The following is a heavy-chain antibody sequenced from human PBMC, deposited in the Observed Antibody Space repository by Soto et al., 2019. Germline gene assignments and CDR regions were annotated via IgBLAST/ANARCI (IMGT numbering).Heavy chain of an antibody. J-gene: IGHJ2*01. Sequence: EVQLLESGGGLVQPGGSLRLSCAASGFTFSSYAMSWVRQAPGKGLDWVSAISVSGGSTYYADSVKGRFTISRDNSKNALYLQMNSLRAENTGVYYCAQHAVQEWVRFGYFDLLGRGTMVNVSS. CDR1: GFTFSSYA. CDR2: ISVSGGST. D-gene: IGHD5-12*01. V-gene: IGHV3-23*01. CDR3: AQHAVQEWVRFGYFDL.